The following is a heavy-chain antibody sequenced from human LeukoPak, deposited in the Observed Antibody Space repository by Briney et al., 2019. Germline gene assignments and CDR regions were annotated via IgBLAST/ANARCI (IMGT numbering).Heavy chain of an antibody. CDR3: ASGPGNGDYVRYYYYYYMDV. Sequence: PSETLSLTCTVSGGSISSGGYYWSWIRQHPGKGLEWIGYIYYSGSTYYNPSLKSRVTISVDTSKNQFSLKLSSVTAADTAVYYCASGPGNGDYVRYYYYYYMDVWGKGTTVTVSS. D-gene: IGHD4-17*01. J-gene: IGHJ6*03. CDR1: GGSISSGGYY. V-gene: IGHV4-31*03. CDR2: IYYSGST.